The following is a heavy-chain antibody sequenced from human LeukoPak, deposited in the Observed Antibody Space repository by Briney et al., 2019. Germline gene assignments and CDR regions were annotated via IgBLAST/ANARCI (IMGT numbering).Heavy chain of an antibody. Sequence: KAGGSLRLSCAASGITFSRDSMNWVRQARGKGLEWVSSISSSSSYIYYADSVKGRFTISRDNAKNSLYLQMNSLRAEDTAVYYCARVGIAARGDYFDYWGQGILVTVSS. J-gene: IGHJ4*02. D-gene: IGHD6-6*01. CDR1: GITFSRDS. V-gene: IGHV3-21*01. CDR3: ARVGIAARGDYFDY. CDR2: ISSSSSYI.